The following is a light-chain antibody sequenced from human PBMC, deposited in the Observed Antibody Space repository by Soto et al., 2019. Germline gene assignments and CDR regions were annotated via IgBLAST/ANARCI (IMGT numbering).Light chain of an antibody. CDR3: QQYNSHSSYT. CDR1: QRINTW. J-gene: IGKJ2*01. Sequence: DIQMTQSPSTLSASVGDRVTITCRASQRINTWLAWYQQKPGKAPKLLIYKASILGSGVPSRFSGSGSGTDFTLTISSLQPDDFGIYYCQQYNSHSSYTFGQGTKLEIK. CDR2: KAS. V-gene: IGKV1-5*03.